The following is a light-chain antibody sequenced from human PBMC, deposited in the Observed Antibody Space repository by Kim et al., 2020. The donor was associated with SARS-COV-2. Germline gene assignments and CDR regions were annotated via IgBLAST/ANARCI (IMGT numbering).Light chain of an antibody. CDR2: GAS. Sequence: SPGERATLSCRASPSVSSNLAWYQQNPGQAPRLLIYGASTRATGIPARFSGSGSGTEFTLTISSLQSEDFAVYYCQQYNNWPPLTFGGGSKVDIK. CDR3: QQYNNWPPLT. J-gene: IGKJ4*01. V-gene: IGKV3-15*01. CDR1: PSVSSN.